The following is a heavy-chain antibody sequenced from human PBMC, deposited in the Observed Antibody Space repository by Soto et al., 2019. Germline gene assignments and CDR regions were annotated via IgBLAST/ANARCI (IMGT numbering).Heavy chain of an antibody. Sequence: SETLSLTCSVSGGSVSDTTYYWSWIRQPPGKRLEWIGYVYYSGTTNYNPSLKSRVTISVDLSKNRFSLRLSSVTTADTALYYCARTTAVPNTPRSRYLFGYWGQGTLVTVSS. V-gene: IGHV4-61*01. CDR3: ARTTAVPNTPRSRYLFGY. CDR1: GGSVSDTTYY. D-gene: IGHD4-17*01. J-gene: IGHJ4*02. CDR2: VYYSGTT.